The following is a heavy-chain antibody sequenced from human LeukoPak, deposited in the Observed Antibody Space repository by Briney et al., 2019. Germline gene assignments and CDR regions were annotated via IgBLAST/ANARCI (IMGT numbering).Heavy chain of an antibody. J-gene: IGHJ3*02. CDR3: ARADGDYGSLDAFDI. CDR2: ISSSTITM. D-gene: IGHD4-17*01. Sequence: GGSLRLSCAASGFTFSSYSMNWVRQAPGKGLEWVSYISSSTITMYYADSVKGRFTISRDNAKNSLYLQMNSLRAEDTAVYYCARADGDYGSLDAFDIWGQGTMVTVSS. V-gene: IGHV3-48*01. CDR1: GFTFSSYS.